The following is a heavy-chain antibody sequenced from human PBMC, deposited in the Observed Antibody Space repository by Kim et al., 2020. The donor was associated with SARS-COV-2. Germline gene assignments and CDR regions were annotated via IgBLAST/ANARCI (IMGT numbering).Heavy chain of an antibody. Sequence: SETLSLTCAVYGGSFSGYYWSWIRQPPGKGLEWIGEINHSGSTNYNPSLKSRVTISVDTSKNQFSLKLSSVTAADTAVYYCARRALNSSSSTATIYYFD. V-gene: IGHV4-34*01. CDR1: GGSFSGYY. J-gene: IGHJ4*01. D-gene: IGHD6-6*01. CDR2: INHSGST. CDR3: ARRALNSSSSTATIYYFD.